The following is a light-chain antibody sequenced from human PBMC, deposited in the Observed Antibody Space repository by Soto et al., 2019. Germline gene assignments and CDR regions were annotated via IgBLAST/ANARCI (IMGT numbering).Light chain of an antibody. CDR1: QSVNNNY. V-gene: IGKV3-20*01. CDR2: GAS. CDR3: QQYGTSMYT. J-gene: IGKJ2*01. Sequence: EIVLTQSPGTLSLSPGRRATVSCRASQSVNNNYLAWYQQRPGQDPRLLIYGASNRAAGIPDRFSGSGSGTDFPLTISSLEPEDFAMYYCQQYGTSMYTFGQGTNLEFK.